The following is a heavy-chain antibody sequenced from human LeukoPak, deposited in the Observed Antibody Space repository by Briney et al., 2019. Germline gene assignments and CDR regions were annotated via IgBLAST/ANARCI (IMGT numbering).Heavy chain of an antibody. CDR1: GYSFTSYW. CDR2: IYPGDSDT. Sequence: GESLKISCKGSGYSFTSYWIGWVRQMPGEGLEWMGIIYPGDSDTRYSPSFQGQVTISADKSISTAYPQWSSLKASDTAMYYCAGRNRDYDILTGYYPAWFDPWGQGTLVTVSS. D-gene: IGHD3-9*01. V-gene: IGHV5-51*01. CDR3: AGRNRDYDILTGYYPAWFDP. J-gene: IGHJ5*02.